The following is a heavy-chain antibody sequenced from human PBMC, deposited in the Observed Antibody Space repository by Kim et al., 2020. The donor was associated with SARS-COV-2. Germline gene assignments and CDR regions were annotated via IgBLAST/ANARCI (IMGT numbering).Heavy chain of an antibody. CDR1: GFTFDDYA. D-gene: IGHD2-15*01. CDR2: ISGDGGST. CDR3: AKDLYCSGGSCYSDFVY. V-gene: IGHV3-43*02. Sequence: GGSLRLSCAASGFTFDDYAMHWVRQAPGKGLEWVSLISGDGGSTYYADSVKGRFTISRDNSKNSLYLQMNSLRTEDTALYYCAKDLYCSGGSCYSDFVYWGQGTLVTVSS. J-gene: IGHJ4*02.